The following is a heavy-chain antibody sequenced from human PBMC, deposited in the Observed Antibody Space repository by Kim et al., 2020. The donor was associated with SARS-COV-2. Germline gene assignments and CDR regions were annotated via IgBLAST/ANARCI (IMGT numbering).Heavy chain of an antibody. J-gene: IGHJ3*02. D-gene: IGHD6-19*01. CDR3: ASIAVAGTRGSGAFDI. Sequence: SLKSRVTISVDTSKNQFSLKLSSVTAADTAVYYCASIAVAGTRGSGAFDIWGQGTMVTVSS. V-gene: IGHV4-34*01.